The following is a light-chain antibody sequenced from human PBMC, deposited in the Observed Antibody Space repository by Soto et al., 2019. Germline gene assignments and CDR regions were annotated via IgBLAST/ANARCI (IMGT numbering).Light chain of an antibody. Sequence: DIQLTQSPSFLSASVLYIVTITFRASQGISSYLALYQQKPGKAPKLLIYAASTLQSGVPSRFSGSGSGTEFTLTISSLQPEDFATYYCQKLNSYPINFGQGTRLEIK. CDR2: AAS. CDR1: QGISSY. V-gene: IGKV1-9*01. CDR3: QKLNSYPIN. J-gene: IGKJ5*01.